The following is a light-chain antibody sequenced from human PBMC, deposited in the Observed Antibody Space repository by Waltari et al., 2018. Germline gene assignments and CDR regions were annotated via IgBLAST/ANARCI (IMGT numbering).Light chain of an antibody. CDR3: QQYSSYSQT. J-gene: IGKJ1*01. Sequence: IQMTQSPSTLSASVGDRVTITCRASQSISSWLAWNQQRPGKAPKLLIYKASSLESGVPSRFSGSGSGTEFTLTISSLQPDDFATYYCQQYSSYSQTFGQGTKVEI. CDR1: QSISSW. CDR2: KAS. V-gene: IGKV1-5*03.